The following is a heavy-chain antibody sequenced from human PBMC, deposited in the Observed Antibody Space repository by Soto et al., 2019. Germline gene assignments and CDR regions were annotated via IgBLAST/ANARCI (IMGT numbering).Heavy chain of an antibody. CDR2: ISWNSGSI. J-gene: IGHJ4*02. D-gene: IGHD3-9*01. V-gene: IGHV3-9*01. CDR3: AKDSGYFDWSGHFDY. CDR1: GFTFDDYA. Sequence: PGGSLRLSCAASGFTFDDYAMHWVRQAPGKGLEWVSGISWNSGSIGYADSVKGRFTISRDNAKNSLYLQMNSLRAEDTALYYCAKDSGYFDWSGHFDYWGQGTLVTVSS.